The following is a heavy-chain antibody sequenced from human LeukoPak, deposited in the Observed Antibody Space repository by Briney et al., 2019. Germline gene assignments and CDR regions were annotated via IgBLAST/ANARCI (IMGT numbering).Heavy chain of an antibody. CDR2: IYYSGST. CDR3: AREGYSYPIDY. CDR1: GGSISSGGSY. V-gene: IGHV4-31*03. J-gene: IGHJ4*02. Sequence: SETLSLTCTVSGGSISSGGSYWSWIRQHPGKGLEWIGYIYYSGSTYYNPSLKSRVSILVDTSKNQFSLKLNSVTAADTAVYYCAREGYSYPIDYWGQGTLVTVSS. D-gene: IGHD5-18*01.